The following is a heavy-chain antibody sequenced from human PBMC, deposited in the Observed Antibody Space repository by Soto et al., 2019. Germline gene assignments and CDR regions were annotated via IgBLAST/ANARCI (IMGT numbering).Heavy chain of an antibody. CDR2: ILPVFGTA. Sequence: QVQLVQSGAEVKKPGSSGKVSCKASGASFSGSAISWVRQAPGQGLQWMGGILPVFGTANYAQKFEGRVTITADESTSTVYMELRSLRSEDTAVYYCASPGQVYYDSSGYYYWGQGTLVTVSS. J-gene: IGHJ4*02. CDR1: GASFSGSA. D-gene: IGHD3-22*01. V-gene: IGHV1-69*01. CDR3: ASPGQVYYDSSGYYY.